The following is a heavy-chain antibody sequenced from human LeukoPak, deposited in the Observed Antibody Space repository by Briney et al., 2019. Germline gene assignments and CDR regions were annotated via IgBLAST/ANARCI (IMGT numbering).Heavy chain of an antibody. D-gene: IGHD4-17*01. CDR3: TRTEGSYGDYFDY. J-gene: IGHJ4*02. CDR1: GFTFGDYA. V-gene: IGHV3-49*04. CDR2: IRSKAYGGTT. Sequence: GGSLRLSCTASGFTFGDYAMSWVRQAPGKGLEWVGFIRSKAYGGTTECAASVKGRITISRDDSKSIAYLQMNSQKTEDTAVYYCTRTEGSYGDYFDYWGQGTLVTVSP.